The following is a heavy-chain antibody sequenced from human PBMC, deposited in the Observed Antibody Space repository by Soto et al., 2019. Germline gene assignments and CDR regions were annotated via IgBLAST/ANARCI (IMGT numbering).Heavy chain of an antibody. CDR2: ISSSSSTI. J-gene: IGHJ6*02. CDR3: ARDKVAVAGMYYYGMDV. V-gene: IGHV3-48*02. Sequence: GGSLRLSCAASGFTFSSYSMNWVRQAPGKGLEWVSYISSSSSTIYYADSVKGRFTISRDNAKNSLYLQMNSLRDEDTAVCYCARDKVAVAGMYYYGMDVWGQGTTVTVSS. CDR1: GFTFSSYS. D-gene: IGHD6-19*01.